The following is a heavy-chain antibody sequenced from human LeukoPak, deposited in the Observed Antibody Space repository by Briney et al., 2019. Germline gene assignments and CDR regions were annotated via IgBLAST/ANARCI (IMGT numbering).Heavy chain of an antibody. CDR2: IKQDGSEK. D-gene: IGHD3-3*01. Sequence: GGSLRLSCAASGFTFSSYWMSWVRQAPGKGLEWVANIKQDGSEKYYVDSVKGRFTVSRDNAKTSVHLQMDSLRVEDTAVYYCARAPARDFWIGYYIDLWGQGTLVTVSS. CDR1: GFTFSSYW. J-gene: IGHJ5*02. CDR3: ARAPARDFWIGYYIDL. V-gene: IGHV3-7*01.